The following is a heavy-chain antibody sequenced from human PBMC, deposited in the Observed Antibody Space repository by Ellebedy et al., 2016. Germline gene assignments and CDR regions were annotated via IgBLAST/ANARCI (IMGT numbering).Heavy chain of an antibody. Sequence: GESLKISXAASGFTFSSYSMNWVRQAPGKGLEWVSYISSSSSTIYYADSVKGRFTISRDNAKNSLYLQMNSLRAEDTAVYYCARRGHSSSWYEGGMDVWGQGTTVTVSS. CDR1: GFTFSSYS. CDR2: ISSSSSTI. J-gene: IGHJ6*02. CDR3: ARRGHSSSWYEGGMDV. D-gene: IGHD6-13*01. V-gene: IGHV3-48*04.